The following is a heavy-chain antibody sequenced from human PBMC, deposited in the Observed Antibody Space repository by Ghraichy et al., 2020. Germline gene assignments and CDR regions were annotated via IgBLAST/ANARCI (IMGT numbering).Heavy chain of an antibody. D-gene: IGHD1-26*01. Sequence: SETLSLTCAVYGGSFSGYYWSWFRQPPGKGLEWIGEINHSGSTNYNPSLKSRVTISVDTSKNQFSLKLSSVTAADTAVYYCARGEVGRYYFDYWGQGTLVTVSS. V-gene: IGHV4-34*01. CDR3: ARGEVGRYYFDY. CDR2: INHSGST. CDR1: GGSFSGYY. J-gene: IGHJ4*02.